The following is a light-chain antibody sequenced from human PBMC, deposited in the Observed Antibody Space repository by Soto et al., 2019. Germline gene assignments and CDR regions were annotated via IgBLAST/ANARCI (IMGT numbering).Light chain of an antibody. CDR1: QSVSNN. V-gene: IGKV3D-15*01. CDR2: GAS. Sequence: EMVMTQSPATLSVSPGERATLSCRASQSVSNNLAWYQQKGGQAPRLLIYGASTRATGIPARFSGSGSGTEFTLTINTLQSEDFAVYYCQQYDNWPPWTFGQGTRVEFK. J-gene: IGKJ1*01. CDR3: QQYDNWPPWT.